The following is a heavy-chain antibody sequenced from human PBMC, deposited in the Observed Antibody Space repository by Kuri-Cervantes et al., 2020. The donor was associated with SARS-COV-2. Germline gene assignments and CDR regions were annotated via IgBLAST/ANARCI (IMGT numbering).Heavy chain of an antibody. D-gene: IGHD5-18*01. V-gene: IGHV3-48*01. CDR1: GFTFSRYS. CDR3: ARGFSGYSYGDAFDI. CDR2: ISSSSNTI. J-gene: IGHJ3*02. Sequence: GGSLRLSCVASGFTFSRYSMNWVRQAPGKGLEWVSYISSSSNTIYHADSVKGRSTISRDNAKNSLYLQMNSLRAEDTAVYYCARGFSGYSYGDAFDIWGQGTMVTVSS.